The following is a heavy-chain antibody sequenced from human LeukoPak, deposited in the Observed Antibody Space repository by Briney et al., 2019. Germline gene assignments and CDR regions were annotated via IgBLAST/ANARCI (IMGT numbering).Heavy chain of an antibody. CDR1: GGSISSSSYY. CDR2: IYYSGST. Sequence: SETLSLTCTVSGGSISSSSYYWGWIRQPPGKRLEWIGSIYYSGSTYYNPSLKSRVTISVDTSKNQFSLKLSSVTAADTAVYYCARLYDFWSGYYLDYWGQGTLVTVSS. V-gene: IGHV4-39*01. CDR3: ARLYDFWSGYYLDY. J-gene: IGHJ4*02. D-gene: IGHD3-3*01.